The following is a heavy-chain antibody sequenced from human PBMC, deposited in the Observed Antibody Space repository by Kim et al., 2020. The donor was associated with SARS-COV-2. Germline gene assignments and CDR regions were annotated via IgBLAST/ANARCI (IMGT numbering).Heavy chain of an antibody. D-gene: IGHD3-22*01. CDR1: GFTFSSYA. J-gene: IGHJ3*02. CDR3: AKDSQGYYYDSSGGEAFDI. Sequence: GGSLRLSCAASGFTFSSYAMSWVRQAPGKGLEWVSAISGSGGSTYYADSVKGRFTISRDNSKNTLYLQMNSLRAEDTAVYYCAKDSQGYYYDSSGGEAFDIWGQGTIVTVSS. V-gene: IGHV3-23*01. CDR2: ISGSGGST.